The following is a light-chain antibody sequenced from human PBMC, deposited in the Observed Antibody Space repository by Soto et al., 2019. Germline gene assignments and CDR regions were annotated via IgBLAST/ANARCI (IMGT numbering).Light chain of an antibody. Sequence: ILLTQAPSALSASLLYTATLSCMASQTLSNYLAWYQQKPGQAPNLLIYAASTMDTGIPSRFSGSGSGTEFTLTISGLQPEDFATYYCQQYNHWPVTFGGGTKVDI. CDR3: QQYNHWPVT. CDR1: QTLSNY. V-gene: IGKV3D-15*01. CDR2: AAS. J-gene: IGKJ4*01.